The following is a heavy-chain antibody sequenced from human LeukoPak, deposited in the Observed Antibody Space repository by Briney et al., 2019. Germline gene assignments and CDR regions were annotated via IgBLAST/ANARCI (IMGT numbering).Heavy chain of an antibody. CDR3: ARDRSVGGYSYGDINY. J-gene: IGHJ4*02. V-gene: IGHV3-23*01. CDR1: GFTFSSYA. D-gene: IGHD5-18*01. Sequence: GGSLRLSCAASGFTFSSYAMSWVRQAPGKGLEWVSAISGSGSSTYYADSVKGRFTISRDNSKNTLYLHMNSLRAEDTAVYYCARDRSVGGYSYGDINYWGQGTLVTVSS. CDR2: ISGSGSST.